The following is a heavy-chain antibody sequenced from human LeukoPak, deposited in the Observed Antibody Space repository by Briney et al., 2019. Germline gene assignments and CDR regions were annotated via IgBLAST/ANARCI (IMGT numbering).Heavy chain of an antibody. Sequence: SGGSLRLSCAASGFTLRSYGMHWVRQAPGKGLEWVAVIWHDGKHKFYLDSVKGRFTISRDNAKNSLYLQMNSLRAEDTAVYYCARDRGQIVYWGQGTLVTVSS. CDR1: GFTLRSYG. D-gene: IGHD5-24*01. J-gene: IGHJ4*02. V-gene: IGHV3-33*01. CDR2: IWHDGKHK. CDR3: ARDRGQIVY.